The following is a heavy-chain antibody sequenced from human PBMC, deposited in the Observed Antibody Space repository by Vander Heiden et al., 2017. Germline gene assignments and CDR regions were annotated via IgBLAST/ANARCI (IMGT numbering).Heavy chain of an antibody. J-gene: IGHJ5*02. CDR3: AKVGYDFWSGYSNWFDP. CDR1: GFHFSRYA. D-gene: IGHD3-3*01. Sequence: EVQLLESGGGLVQPGGSLRLSCAASGFHFSRYALSSVRKARGKGLEWVSAIIGSGGSTYYADSVKGRFTISRDNSKNTLYLQMNSLRAEDTAVYYCAKVGYDFWSGYSNWFDPWGQGTLVTVSS. V-gene: IGHV3-23*01. CDR2: IIGSGGST.